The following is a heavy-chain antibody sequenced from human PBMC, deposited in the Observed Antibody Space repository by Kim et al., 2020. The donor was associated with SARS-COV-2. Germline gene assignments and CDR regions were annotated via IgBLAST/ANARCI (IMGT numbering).Heavy chain of an antibody. J-gene: IGHJ6*02. CDR3: ARDGVVVVAATHDYYYYGMDV. Sequence: GGSLRLSCAASGFTFSDYYMSWIRQAPGKGLEWVSYISSSGSTIYYADSVKVRFTISRDNAKNSLYLQMNSLRAEDTAVYYCARDGVVVVAATHDYYYYGMDVWGQGTTVTVSS. D-gene: IGHD2-15*01. CDR2: ISSSGSTI. V-gene: IGHV3-11*04. CDR1: GFTFSDYY.